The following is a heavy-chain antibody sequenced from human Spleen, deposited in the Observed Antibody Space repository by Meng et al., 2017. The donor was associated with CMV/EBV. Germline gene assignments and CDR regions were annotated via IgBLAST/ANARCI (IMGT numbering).Heavy chain of an antibody. Sequence: YCMNWVRQAPGQGMYWMGWINPNSGGTSYAQRVRGRVTVTRDTSISTAYMELSRLRSDDTAMYYCARGGLYCTSTNCYIRYYFDFWGQGTLVTVSS. CDR2: INPNSGGT. CDR1: YC. CDR3: ARGGLYCTSTNCYIRYYFDF. V-gene: IGHV1-2*02. D-gene: IGHD2-2*02. J-gene: IGHJ4*02.